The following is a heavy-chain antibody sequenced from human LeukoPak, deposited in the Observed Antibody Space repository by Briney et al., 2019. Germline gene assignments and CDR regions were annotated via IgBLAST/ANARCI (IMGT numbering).Heavy chain of an antibody. CDR3: AKVAPQQWPVRFYYFDY. J-gene: IGHJ4*02. D-gene: IGHD6-19*01. Sequence: GGSLRLSCAASGFTFSSYWMHWVRHAPGKGLVWVSRINSDGSSTSYADSVKGRFTISRDNAKNTLYLQMNSLRAEDTAVYYCAKVAPQQWPVRFYYFDYWGQGTLVTVSS. CDR1: GFTFSSYW. V-gene: IGHV3-74*01. CDR2: INSDGSST.